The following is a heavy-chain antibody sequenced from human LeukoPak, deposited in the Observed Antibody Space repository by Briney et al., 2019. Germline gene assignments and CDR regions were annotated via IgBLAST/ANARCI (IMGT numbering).Heavy chain of an antibody. CDR1: GGSISSSSYY. J-gene: IGHJ4*02. D-gene: IGHD4-17*01. Sequence: SETLSLTCTVSGGSISSSSYYWGWICQPPGKGVEWIGSVYYSGSTYYNPSLKSRVTISVDTSKNQFSLKLSSVTAADTAVYYCARLAWLDDYGDSGYAVFDYWGQGTLVTVSS. CDR2: VYYSGST. CDR3: ARLAWLDDYGDSGYAVFDY. V-gene: IGHV4-39*01.